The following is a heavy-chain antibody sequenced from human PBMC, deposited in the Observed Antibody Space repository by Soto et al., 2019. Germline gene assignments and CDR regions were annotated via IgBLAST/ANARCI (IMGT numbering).Heavy chain of an antibody. V-gene: IGHV2-5*02. D-gene: IGHD4-17*01. CDR2: IYWDDSK. CDR3: THKGYGDYPLDY. Sequence: QITLKESGPTLVKPTQTLTLTCTFSEFSLTTSGVGVGWIRQPPGKALEWLAVIYWDDSKHYSPSLKSRLTIPKDTSKTQVVLTMTNMDPVDTATYYCTHKGYGDYPLDYWGQGTLVTVSS. CDR1: EFSLTTSGVG. J-gene: IGHJ4*02.